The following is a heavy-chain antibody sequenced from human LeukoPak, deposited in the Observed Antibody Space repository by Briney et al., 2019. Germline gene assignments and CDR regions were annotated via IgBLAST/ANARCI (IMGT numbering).Heavy chain of an antibody. J-gene: IGHJ3*02. Sequence: GASVKVSCKASGGTFSSYAISWVRQAPGQGLEWMGRIIPILGIANYAQKFQGRVTITADKSTSTAYMELSSLRSEDTAVYYCARRQSIMITFGGVIVPMEGAFDIWGQGTMVTVSS. CDR1: GGTFSSYA. CDR3: ARRQSIMITFGGVIVPMEGAFDI. D-gene: IGHD3-16*02. V-gene: IGHV1-69*04. CDR2: IIPILGIA.